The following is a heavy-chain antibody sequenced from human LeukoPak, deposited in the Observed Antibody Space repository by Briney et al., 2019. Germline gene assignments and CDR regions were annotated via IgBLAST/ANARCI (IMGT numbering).Heavy chain of an antibody. Sequence: PSQTLSLTCTVSGGSISSGSYHWSWIRQPAGKGLEWIGRIYSSGSTIYNPSLKSRVTTSVDTSKNQFSLKLSSVTAADTAVYYCARHAHYYASGSYYLIERFDPWGQGTLVTVSS. CDR1: GGSISSGSYH. CDR3: ARHAHYYASGSYYLIERFDP. CDR2: IYSSGST. D-gene: IGHD3-10*01. V-gene: IGHV4-61*02. J-gene: IGHJ5*02.